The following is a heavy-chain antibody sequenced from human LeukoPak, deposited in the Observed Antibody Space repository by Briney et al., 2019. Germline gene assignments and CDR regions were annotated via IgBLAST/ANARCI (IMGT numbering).Heavy chain of an antibody. CDR1: GFTFRSYS. Sequence: GGSLRLSCAASGFTFRSYSMNWVRQAPGKGLEWVSAISGSGGSTYYADSVKGRFTISRDNSKNTLYLQMNSLRAEDTAVYYCAKDSGAYGDVDYWGQGTLVTVSS. D-gene: IGHD4-17*01. J-gene: IGHJ4*02. CDR2: ISGSGGST. CDR3: AKDSGAYGDVDY. V-gene: IGHV3-23*01.